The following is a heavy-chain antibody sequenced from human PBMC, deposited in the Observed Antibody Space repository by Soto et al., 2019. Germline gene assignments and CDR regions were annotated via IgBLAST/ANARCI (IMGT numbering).Heavy chain of an antibody. CDR1: GYTFTSYA. D-gene: IGHD3-9*01. J-gene: IGHJ4*02. CDR2: INAGNGNT. CDR3: ARNLMDYDILTGYYMAHYFDY. V-gene: IGHV1-3*01. Sequence: QVQLVQSGAEVKKPGASVKVSCKASGYTFTSYAMHWVRQAPGQRLEWMGWINAGNGNTKYSQKFQGRVTITRDTSASTAYMELSSLRSEDTAVYYCARNLMDYDILTGYYMAHYFDYWGQGTLVTVSS.